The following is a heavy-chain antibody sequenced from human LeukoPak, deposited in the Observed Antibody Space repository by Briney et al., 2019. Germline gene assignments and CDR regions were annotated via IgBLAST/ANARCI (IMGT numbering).Heavy chain of an antibody. CDR2: MGTAGDP. D-gene: IGHD2-15*01. CDR3: ARGDCSGGSCYGTDDAFDI. Sequence: PGGSLRLSCAASGFTFSSYDMHWVRQATGKGLEWVSAMGTAGDPYYPGSVKGRFTISRENAKNSLYLQMNSLRAGDTAVYYCARGDCSGGSCYGTDDAFDIWGQGTMVTVSS. CDR1: GFTFSSYD. V-gene: IGHV3-13*05. J-gene: IGHJ3*02.